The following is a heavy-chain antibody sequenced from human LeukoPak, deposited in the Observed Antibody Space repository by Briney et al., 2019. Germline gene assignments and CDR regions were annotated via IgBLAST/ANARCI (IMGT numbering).Heavy chain of an antibody. J-gene: IGHJ4*02. CDR2: ISYDGSNK. CDR3: ARDRLDGNNWNDCDY. V-gene: IGHV3-30-3*01. D-gene: IGHD1-1*01. Sequence: GGSLRLSCAASGFTFSNYAMHWVRQAPGRGLEWLAIISYDGSNKYYADSVKGRFTISRDNSKNTLYVQMNGLRVDDTAVYYCARDRLDGNNWNDCDYWGQGTLVTVSS. CDR1: GFTFSNYA.